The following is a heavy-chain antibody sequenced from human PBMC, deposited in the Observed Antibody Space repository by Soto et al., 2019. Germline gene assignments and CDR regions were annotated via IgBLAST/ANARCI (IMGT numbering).Heavy chain of an antibody. Sequence: GGSLRLSCAASGFTFSSYAMAWVRQAPGKGLEWVSGISGSGADTFYADSVKGRFTISRDNSKNTLYLQMNSLRAEETAVYYCAKDRESGFEDHFRHWGQGTLVTVSS. CDR1: GFTFSSYA. CDR3: AKDRESGFEDHFRH. D-gene: IGHD5-12*01. CDR2: ISGSGADT. J-gene: IGHJ1*01. V-gene: IGHV3-23*01.